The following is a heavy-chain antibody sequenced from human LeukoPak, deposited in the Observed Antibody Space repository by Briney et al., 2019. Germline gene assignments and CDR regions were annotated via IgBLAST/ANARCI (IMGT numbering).Heavy chain of an antibody. CDR1: DYSISSDNY. CDR3: AGHSRVIVGTTCAFDI. D-gene: IGHD1-26*01. CDR2: MHHSGSF. Sequence: PSETLSLTCAVSDYSISSDNYWSWIRQAPGKGLEWIGSMHHSGSFYYNPSLWSRVTISLDTSNNHFSLRLSSVTAADPALYYCAGHSRVIVGTTCAFDIWGQGTKVTVSS. V-gene: IGHV4-38-2*01. J-gene: IGHJ3*02.